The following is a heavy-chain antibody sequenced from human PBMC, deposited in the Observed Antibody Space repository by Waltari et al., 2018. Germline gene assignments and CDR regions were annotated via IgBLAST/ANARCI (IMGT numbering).Heavy chain of an antibody. V-gene: IGHV4-34*01. D-gene: IGHD2-15*01. CDR2: INHGVKT. J-gene: IGHJ4*02. CDR1: EGSFSAFF. Sequence: VRLAQWGTELVEPWETLSLTCAVYEGSFSAFFWSWVRQDPGKGLEWIGEINHGVKTDYNPSLKSRLFMSVDPSKNQFSLMLSSVTAADTAVYYCVRSHCIGDSCFRYFDSWGQGTLVTVSS. CDR3: VRSHCIGDSCFRYFDS.